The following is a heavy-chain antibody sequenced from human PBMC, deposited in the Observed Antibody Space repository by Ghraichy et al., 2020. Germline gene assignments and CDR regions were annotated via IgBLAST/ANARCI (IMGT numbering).Heavy chain of an antibody. Sequence: ASVKVSCKASGYTFTSYGISWVRQAPGQGLEWMGWISAYNGNTNYAQKLQGRVTMTTDTSTSTAYMELRSLRSDDTAVYYCARVGPAVRFLEWSMCYFDYWGQGTLVTVSS. CDR2: ISAYNGNT. CDR3: ARVGPAVRFLEWSMCYFDY. V-gene: IGHV1-18*01. J-gene: IGHJ4*02. CDR1: GYTFTSYG. D-gene: IGHD3-3*01.